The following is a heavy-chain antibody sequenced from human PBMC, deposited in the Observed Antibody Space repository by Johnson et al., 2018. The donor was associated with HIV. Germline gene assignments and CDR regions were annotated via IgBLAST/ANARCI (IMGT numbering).Heavy chain of an antibody. Sequence: QVQLVESGGGVVQPGGSLRLSCAASGFTFSSYGMHWVRQAPGKGLEWVAFIRYDGSNKYYADSVKGRFTISRDNSKNTLYLQIRRLRAEDTAVYYCARDKGRGAFDIWGQGTMVTVSS. D-gene: IGHD3-10*01. V-gene: IGHV3-30*02. CDR3: ARDKGRGAFDI. CDR1: GFTFSSYG. CDR2: IRYDGSNK. J-gene: IGHJ3*02.